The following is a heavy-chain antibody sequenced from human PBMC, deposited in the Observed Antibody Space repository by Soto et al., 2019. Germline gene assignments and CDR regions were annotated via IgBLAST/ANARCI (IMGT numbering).Heavy chain of an antibody. D-gene: IGHD6-13*01. Sequence: QVQLVQSGAEVKKPGSSVKVSCKASGGTFSSYAISWLRQAPGQGLEWMGGIIPIFGTANYAQKFQVRVTITADKSTSTASMELTSLRSEDTAVYYCAGLSIAAAGKSPHFYYYGMDVWGQGTTVTVSS. CDR3: AGLSIAAAGKSPHFYYYGMDV. CDR1: GGTFSSYA. CDR2: IIPIFGTA. J-gene: IGHJ6*02. V-gene: IGHV1-69*06.